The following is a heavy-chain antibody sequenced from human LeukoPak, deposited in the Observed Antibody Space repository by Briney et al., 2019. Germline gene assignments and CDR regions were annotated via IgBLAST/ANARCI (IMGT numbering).Heavy chain of an antibody. CDR2: ISGSDGST. V-gene: IGHV3-23*01. CDR1: GFSFNTFD. CDR3: VKGGWLDD. J-gene: IGHJ4*02. Sequence: SLSLTCAASGFSFNTFDMSWVRQAPGRGLEWVSFISGSDGSTQYANSVKGRVTISRDNFNNLLYLDMHSLRGDDTAIYYCVKGGWLDDYGQGTLVTVSS. D-gene: IGHD2-15*01.